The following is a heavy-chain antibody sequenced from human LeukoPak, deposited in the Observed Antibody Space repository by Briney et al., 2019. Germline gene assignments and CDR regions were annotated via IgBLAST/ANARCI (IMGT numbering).Heavy chain of an antibody. D-gene: IGHD2-2*02. J-gene: IGHJ4*02. CDR1: GFTFSSHA. V-gene: IGHV3-21*01. Sequence: GGSLRLSCTPSGFTFSSHAMSWVRQAPGKGLEWVSSISSSSSYIYYADSVKGRFTISRDNAKNSLYLQMNSLRAEDTAVYYCARGGELGYCSSTSCYTRGHFDYWGQGTLVTVSS. CDR2: ISSSSSYI. CDR3: ARGGELGYCSSTSCYTRGHFDY.